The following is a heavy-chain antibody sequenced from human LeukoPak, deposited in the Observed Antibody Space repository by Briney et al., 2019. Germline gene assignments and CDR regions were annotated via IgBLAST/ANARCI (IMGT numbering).Heavy chain of an antibody. D-gene: IGHD2-15*01. Sequence: PGGSLRLSCAASGFTFSSYWMHWVRQAPGKGLEWVSYISSSSSTIYYADSVKGRFTISRDNAKNSLYLQMNSLRAEDTAVYYCAKGISPVISLVYFDYWGQGTLVTVSS. CDR3: AKGISPVISLVYFDY. CDR1: GFTFSSYW. V-gene: IGHV3-48*01. J-gene: IGHJ4*02. CDR2: ISSSSSTI.